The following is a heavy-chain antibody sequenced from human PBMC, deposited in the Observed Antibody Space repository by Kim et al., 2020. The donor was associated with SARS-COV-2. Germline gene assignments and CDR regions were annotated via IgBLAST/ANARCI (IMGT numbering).Heavy chain of an antibody. Sequence: GGSLRLSCAASGFTFSSYSMNWVRQAPGKGLEWVSSISSSSSYIYYADSVKGRFTISRDNAKNSLYLQMNSLRAEDTAVYYCARDMVGATVDYYGMDVWGQGATVTVS. CDR2: ISSSSSYI. CDR3: ARDMVGATVDYYGMDV. J-gene: IGHJ6*02. V-gene: IGHV3-21*01. CDR1: GFTFSSYS. D-gene: IGHD1-26*01.